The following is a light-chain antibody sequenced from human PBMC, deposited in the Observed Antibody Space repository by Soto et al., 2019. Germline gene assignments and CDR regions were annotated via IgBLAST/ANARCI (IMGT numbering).Light chain of an antibody. CDR1: NANIGNNF. V-gene: IGLV1-47*02. CDR2: SND. Sequence: QLVLTQPPSASGTPGQRVTISCSGRNANIGNNFVCWYQQLPGTAPKLLMYSNDQRPSGVPDRFSGSKSGTSASLAISGLRSEDEADYSGLAWDDSLSGLVFGSGPKLTV. CDR3: LAWDDSLSGLV. J-gene: IGLJ1*01.